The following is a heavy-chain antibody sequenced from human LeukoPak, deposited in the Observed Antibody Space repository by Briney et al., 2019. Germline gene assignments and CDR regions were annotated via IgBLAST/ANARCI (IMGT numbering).Heavy chain of an antibody. CDR1: GSTFSSYS. V-gene: IGHV3-21*01. CDR3: AREYDSSGYYLDY. CDR2: ISSSSSYI. Sequence: GGSLRLSCAASGSTFSSYSMKCVRQAPGKGLEWVSSISSSSSYIHYADSVKGRFTISRDNAKNSLYLQMNSLRAEDTAVYYCAREYDSSGYYLDYWGQGTLVTVSS. J-gene: IGHJ4*02. D-gene: IGHD3-22*01.